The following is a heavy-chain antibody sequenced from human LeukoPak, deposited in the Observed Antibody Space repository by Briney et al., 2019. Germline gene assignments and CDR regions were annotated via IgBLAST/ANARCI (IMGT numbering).Heavy chain of an antibody. J-gene: IGHJ6*03. CDR1: GGSLSGYY. CDR3: AKLGYRYYYYYMDV. V-gene: IGHV4-34*01. CDR2: INHSGST. Sequence: SETLSLTCAVYGGSLSGYYWSWIRQPPGKGLEWIGEINHSGSTNYNPSLKSRVTISVDTSKNQFSLKLSSVTAADTAVYYCAKLGYRYYYYYMDVWGKGTTVTVSS. D-gene: IGHD2-2*02.